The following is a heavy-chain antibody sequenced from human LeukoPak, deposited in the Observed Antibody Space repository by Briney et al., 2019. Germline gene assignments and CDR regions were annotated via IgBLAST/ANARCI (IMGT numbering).Heavy chain of an antibody. Sequence: KTPETLSLTCTVSGGSISSYYWSWIRQPAGKGLEWIGRIYTSGSTNYNPSLKSRVTMSVDTSKNQFSLKLSSGTAADTAVYYCASLWVGEFRAFDIWGQGTMVTVSS. CDR1: GGSISSYY. CDR3: ASLWVGEFRAFDI. D-gene: IGHD3-10*01. CDR2: IYTSGST. J-gene: IGHJ3*02. V-gene: IGHV4-4*07.